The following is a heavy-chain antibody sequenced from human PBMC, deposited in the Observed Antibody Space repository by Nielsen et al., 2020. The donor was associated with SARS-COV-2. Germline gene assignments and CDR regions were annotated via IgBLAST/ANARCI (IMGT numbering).Heavy chain of an antibody. V-gene: IGHV4-34*01. CDR2: INYSGSA. CDR3: ARGTRQCGGDCHLDL. J-gene: IGHJ5*02. Sequence: SETLSLTCAVYVGPFSDYSWSWIRQPPGKGLEWVGEINYSGSANYNPSLKSRVTISVDTSKNQFSLKLSSVTPEDTAIYYCARGTRQCGGDCHLDLWGQGTLVTVSS. CDR1: VGPFSDYS. D-gene: IGHD2-21*01.